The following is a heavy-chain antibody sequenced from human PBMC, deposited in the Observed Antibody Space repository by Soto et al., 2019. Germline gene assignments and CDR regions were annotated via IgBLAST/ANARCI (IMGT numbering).Heavy chain of an antibody. Sequence: GESLKISCKGSGYSFTSHWISWVRQMPGKGLEWMGRIDPSDSYTNYSPSFQGHVTISADKSISTAYLQWSSLKASDTAMYYCARRQWLSTYYYYGMDVWGQGTTVTVSS. V-gene: IGHV5-10-1*01. J-gene: IGHJ6*02. CDR3: ARRQWLSTYYYYGMDV. CDR1: GYSFTSHW. CDR2: IDPSDSYT. D-gene: IGHD6-19*01.